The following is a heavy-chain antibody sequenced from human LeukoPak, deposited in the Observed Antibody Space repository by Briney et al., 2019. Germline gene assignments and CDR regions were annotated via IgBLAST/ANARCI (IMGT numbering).Heavy chain of an antibody. D-gene: IGHD1-26*01. CDR3: ARHNHSGSYRGAFDI. CDR2: IYYSGST. J-gene: IGHJ3*02. V-gene: IGHV4-59*05. CDR1: GGSISSYY. Sequence: PSETLSLTCTVSGGSISSYYWSWVRQPPGKGLEWIGSIYYSGSTYYNPSLKSRVTISVDTSKNQFSLKLSSVTAADTAVYYCARHNHSGSYRGAFDIWGQGTMVTVSS.